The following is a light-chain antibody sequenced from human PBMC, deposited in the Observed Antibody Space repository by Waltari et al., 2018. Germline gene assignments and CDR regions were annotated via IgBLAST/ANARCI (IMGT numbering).Light chain of an antibody. V-gene: IGKV3-11*01. CDR2: DAS. CDR3: QQRINWPLT. CDR1: QSVSSY. J-gene: IGKJ4*01. Sequence: EIVLTQSPATLSLSPGERAILSCRASQSVSSYLTWYQQKPGQAPRLLIYDASNRATGTPARFSGSWSGTDFTLTISSLEPEDFAVYYCQQRINWPLTFGGGTNVEIK.